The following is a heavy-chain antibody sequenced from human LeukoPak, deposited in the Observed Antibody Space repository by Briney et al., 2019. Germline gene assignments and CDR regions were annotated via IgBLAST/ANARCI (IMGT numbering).Heavy chain of an antibody. Sequence: GGSLRLSCAASGFTFDDYAMHWVRQAPGKGLEWVSGISWNSGSIGYADSVKGRFTISRDNAKNSLYLQMNSLRTEDTALYYCAKAGRDGYNPPGYFDYWGQGTLVTVSS. D-gene: IGHD5-24*01. J-gene: IGHJ4*02. V-gene: IGHV3-9*01. CDR1: GFTFDDYA. CDR3: AKAGRDGYNPPGYFDY. CDR2: ISWNSGSI.